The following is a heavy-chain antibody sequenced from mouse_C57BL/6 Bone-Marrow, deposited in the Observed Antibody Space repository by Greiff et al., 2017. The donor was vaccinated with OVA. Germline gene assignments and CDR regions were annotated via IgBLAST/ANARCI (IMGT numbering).Heavy chain of an antibody. CDR3: TSNWVDY. CDR1: GFNIKDDY. CDR2: IDPENGDT. J-gene: IGHJ2*01. D-gene: IGHD4-1*01. V-gene: IGHV14-4*01. Sequence: EVKLQESGAELVRPGASVKLSCTASGFNIKDDYMHWVKQRPEQGLEWIGWIDPENGDTEYASKFQGKATITADTSSNTAYLQLSSLTSEDTAVYYCTSNWVDYWGQGTTLTVSS.